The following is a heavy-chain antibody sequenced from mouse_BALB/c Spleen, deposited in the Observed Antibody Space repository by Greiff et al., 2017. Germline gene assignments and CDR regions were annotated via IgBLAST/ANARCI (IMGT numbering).Heavy chain of an antibody. CDR2: INPSTGYT. CDR1: GYTFTSYW. J-gene: IGHJ2*01. D-gene: IGHD2-4*01. V-gene: IGHV1-7*01. CDR3: ARRGEYDYEDY. Sequence: QVQLQQSGAELAKPGASVKMSCKASGYTFTSYWMHWVKQRPGQGLEWIGYINPSTGYTEYNQKFKDKATLTADKSSSTAYMQLSSLTSEDSAVYYCARRGEYDYEDYWGQGTTLTVSS.